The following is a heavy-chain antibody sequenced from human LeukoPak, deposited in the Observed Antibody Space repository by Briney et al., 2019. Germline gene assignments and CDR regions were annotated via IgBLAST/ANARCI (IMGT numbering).Heavy chain of an antibody. CDR3: ARDLSHGVQRWLPHF. Sequence: GGSLRLSCAASGFTFSSYAMHWIRQAPGKGLEWVSYIGRNENAIYYADSLKGRFTISRDNAKNSLYLQMNSLRAEDTAVYYCARDLSHGVQRWLPHFWGQGTLVTVSS. V-gene: IGHV3-48*03. D-gene: IGHD5-18*01. CDR2: IGRNENAI. CDR1: GFTFSSYA. J-gene: IGHJ4*02.